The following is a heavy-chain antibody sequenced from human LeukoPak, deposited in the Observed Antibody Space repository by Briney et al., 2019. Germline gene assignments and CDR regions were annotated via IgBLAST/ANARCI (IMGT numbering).Heavy chain of an antibody. V-gene: IGHV4-61*02. CDR1: GGSISSGSYC. CDR2: IYTSGST. J-gene: IGHJ6*03. Sequence: PSETLSLTCTVSGGSISSGSYCWSWIRQPAGKGLEWIGRIYTSGSTNYNPSLKSRVTISVDTSKNQFSLKLSSVTAADTAVYYCARRPATDYYYYYMDVWGKGTTVTVSS. CDR3: ARRPATDYYYYYMDV.